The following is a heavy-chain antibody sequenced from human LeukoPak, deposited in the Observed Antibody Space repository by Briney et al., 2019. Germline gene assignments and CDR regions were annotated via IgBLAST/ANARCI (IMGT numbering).Heavy chain of an antibody. D-gene: IGHD3-22*01. CDR1: GGSIRNYY. J-gene: IGHJ4*02. Sequence: PSETLSLTCTVSGGSIRNYYWSWIRQPAGKGLEWIGRIYTSGSTNYNPSLKSRVTMSVDTSKNQFSLKLSSVTAADTAVYYCARDRYYYDSSGYPYYFDYWGQGTLVTVSS. CDR2: IYTSGST. V-gene: IGHV4-4*07. CDR3: ARDRYYYDSSGYPYYFDY.